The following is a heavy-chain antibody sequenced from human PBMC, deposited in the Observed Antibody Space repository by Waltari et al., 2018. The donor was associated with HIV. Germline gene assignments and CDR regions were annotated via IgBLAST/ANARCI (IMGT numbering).Heavy chain of an antibody. Sequence: QVQLQESGPGPVKPSETLSLTCSVPGYSISRGFYWGWLRQPPGKGLEWIGNIYHSGSSYYHPSLESRVTISVDTSKNQFSLKVSSMTAADTALYYCATIRAVAGSYYFDSWGQGILVTVSS. J-gene: IGHJ4*02. CDR1: GYSISRGFY. V-gene: IGHV4-38-2*02. CDR2: IYHSGSS. CDR3: ATIRAVAGSYYFDS. D-gene: IGHD6-19*01.